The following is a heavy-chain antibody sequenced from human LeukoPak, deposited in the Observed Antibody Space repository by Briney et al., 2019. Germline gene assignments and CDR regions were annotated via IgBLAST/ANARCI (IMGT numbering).Heavy chain of an antibody. J-gene: IGHJ4*02. Sequence: SETLSLTCTVSGGSISGSSYYWGSIRQPPGKGLEWIGSIYYSGSTYYNPSLKSRVTISVDTSKNQFSLKLSSVTAADTAVYYCASGEQLADYWGQGILVTVSS. V-gene: IGHV4-39*01. CDR3: ASGEQLADY. D-gene: IGHD6-6*01. CDR2: IYYSGST. CDR1: GGSISGSSYY.